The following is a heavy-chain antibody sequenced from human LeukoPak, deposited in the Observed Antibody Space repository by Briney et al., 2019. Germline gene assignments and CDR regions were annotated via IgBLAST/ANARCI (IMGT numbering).Heavy chain of an antibody. CDR2: INPSGGST. CDR1: GYTFTRYY. V-gene: IGHV1-46*01. Sequence: ASVKGSCKASGYTFTRYYMHWVRHARGQGLEWMGIINPSGGSTSYAKKFQSRVTMTRDTSTSTVYMELSSLKSEDTAVYYCARDSRGSYYEHAYWGQGTLVTVSS. D-gene: IGHD1-26*01. CDR3: ARDSRGSYYEHAY. J-gene: IGHJ4*02.